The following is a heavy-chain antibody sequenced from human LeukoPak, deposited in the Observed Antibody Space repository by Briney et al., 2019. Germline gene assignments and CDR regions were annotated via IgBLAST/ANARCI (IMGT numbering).Heavy chain of an antibody. J-gene: IGHJ5*02. CDR3: ARVNCSSTSFSPTTEPCNWFDP. V-gene: IGHV1-69*05. CDR1: GGTFSSCA. D-gene: IGHD2-2*01. CDR2: IIPIFGTA. Sequence: SVKVSCKASGGTFSSCAISWVRQAPGQGLEWMGGIIPIFGTANYAQKFQGRVTITTDESTSTAYMELSSLRSEDTAVYYCARVNCSSTSFSPTTEPCNWFDPWGQGTLVTVSS.